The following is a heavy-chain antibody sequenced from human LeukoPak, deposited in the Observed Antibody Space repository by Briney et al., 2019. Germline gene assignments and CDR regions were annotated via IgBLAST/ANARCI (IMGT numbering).Heavy chain of an antibody. D-gene: IGHD1-14*01. V-gene: IGHV3-30*02. CDR2: IRYDGSNK. J-gene: IGHJ4*02. Sequence: GSLRLSCAASGFTFSSYGMQWVRQAPGKGLEWVAFIRYDGSNKYYADSVKGRFTISRDNSKNTLYLQMNGLRAEDTAVYYCSVSWLAGGIFDYWGQGTLVTVSS. CDR3: SVSWLAGGIFDY. CDR1: GFTFSSYG.